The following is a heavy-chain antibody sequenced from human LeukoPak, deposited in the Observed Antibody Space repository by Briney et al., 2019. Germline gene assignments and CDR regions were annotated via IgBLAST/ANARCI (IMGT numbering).Heavy chain of an antibody. J-gene: IGHJ4*02. CDR3: ARARDAYDSFDN. V-gene: IGHV4-59*01. CDR1: GDSIMSYS. Sequence: PSETLSLTCTVSGDSIMSYSWNWIRQPPGKGLEWIGYIYYSGTTDYNPSLKSRVTISVDTSHQISLRLRSVTAADTAVYYCARARDAYDSFDNWGQGTLVTVSS. D-gene: IGHD3-22*01. CDR2: IYYSGTT.